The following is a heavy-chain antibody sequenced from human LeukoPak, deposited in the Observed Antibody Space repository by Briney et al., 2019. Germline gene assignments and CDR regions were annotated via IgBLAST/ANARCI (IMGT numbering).Heavy chain of an antibody. CDR3: ARDFGFMITFGGALLDY. J-gene: IGHJ4*02. V-gene: IGHV3-7*01. CDR2: IKQDGSEK. D-gene: IGHD3-16*01. Sequence: QPGGSPRLSCAASGFTFSSYWMSWVRQAPGKGLEWVANIKQDGSEKYYVDSVKGRFTISRDNAKNSLYLQMNSLRAEDTAVYYCARDFGFMITFGGALLDYWGQGTLVTVSS. CDR1: GFTFSSYW.